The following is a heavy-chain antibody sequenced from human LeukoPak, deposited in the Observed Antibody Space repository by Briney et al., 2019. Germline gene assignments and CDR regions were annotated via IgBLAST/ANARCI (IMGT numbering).Heavy chain of an antibody. V-gene: IGHV4-59*08. CDR3: ARQNTFTI. CDR1: GVSITNDD. CDR2: IYYTGST. J-gene: IGHJ3*02. Sequence: PSESLSLTCTVSGVSITNDDGNWVRQPPGKGLEWIGYIYYTGSTSYNPSLKSRVKISEDTSKSQFPLKLSSVTAAETAVYYCARQNTFTIWGQGTVVTVSS. D-gene: IGHD2/OR15-2a*01.